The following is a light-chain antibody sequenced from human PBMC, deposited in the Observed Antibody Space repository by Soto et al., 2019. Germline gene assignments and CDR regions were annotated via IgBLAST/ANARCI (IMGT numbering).Light chain of an antibody. CDR1: ETITDF. CDR2: SAS. CDR3: QQNFSRYVT. Sequence: DIQMTQSPPSLSASVGDRVTITCRASETITDFLNWYQLKPGKAPKLLIYSASNLQPGVPSRFSGSGYGTDFTLDFSGLQHEDSATYYCQQNFSRYVTIGAGTKVEV. V-gene: IGKV1-39*01. J-gene: IGKJ4*01.